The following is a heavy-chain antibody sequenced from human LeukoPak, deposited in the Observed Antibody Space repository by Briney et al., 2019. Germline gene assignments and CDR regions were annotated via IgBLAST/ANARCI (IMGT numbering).Heavy chain of an antibody. V-gene: IGHV3-30*18. CDR1: GFTFSNYG. CDR2: ISYDGSNK. CDR3: AKSPGRLQFYLDY. Sequence: GGSLRLSCAASGFTFSNYGMHWVRQAPGKGLEWVAVISYDGSNKYYADSVKGRFTISRDNSKNTLYLQMNSLRAEDTAVYYCAKSPGRLQFYLDYWGQGTLVTVSS. D-gene: IGHD5-24*01. J-gene: IGHJ4*02.